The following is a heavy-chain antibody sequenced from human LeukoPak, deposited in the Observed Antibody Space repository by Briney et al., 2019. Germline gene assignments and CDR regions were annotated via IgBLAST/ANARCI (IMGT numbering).Heavy chain of an antibody. CDR1: GDSISSSTYY. V-gene: IGHV4-39*01. CDR2: LYYSGST. D-gene: IGHD1-26*01. J-gene: IGHJ4*02. CDR3: AGRDVSSGRYGLDY. Sequence: SETLSLTCAVSGDSISSSTYYWGWIRQPPGKGLEWIGSLYYSGSTYYNPSLRSRVTISVDTSKNQLSLKVTSVTAADTAVYYCAGRDVSSGRYGLDYWGQGTLVAVSS.